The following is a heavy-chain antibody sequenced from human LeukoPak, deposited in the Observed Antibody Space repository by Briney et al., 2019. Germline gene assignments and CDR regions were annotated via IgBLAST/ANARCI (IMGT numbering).Heavy chain of an antibody. V-gene: IGHV4-39*07. CDR3: ARDEGSAYPFDY. Sequence: SETLSLTCTVSGGSISSSSYYWGWIRQPPGKGLEWIGSIYYSGSTYYNPSLKSRVTISVDTSKNQFSLNLNSVTAADTAVYFCARDEGSAYPFDYWGQGTLVTVSS. D-gene: IGHD3-22*01. CDR1: GGSISSSSYY. CDR2: IYYSGST. J-gene: IGHJ4*02.